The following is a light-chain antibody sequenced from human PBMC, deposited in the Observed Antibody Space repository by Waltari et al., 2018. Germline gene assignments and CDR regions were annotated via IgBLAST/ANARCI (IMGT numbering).Light chain of an antibody. J-gene: IGKJ1*01. Sequence: EIVLPQSPGTLSLSPGERATLSCRASQCVSSSYLAWYQQKPGQAPRLLIYGASSRATGISDRFSGSGSGTDFTLTISRLEPEDFAVYYGQQYGSSPKTFGQGPKVEIK. CDR3: QQYGSSPKT. V-gene: IGKV3-20*01. CDR2: GAS. CDR1: QCVSSSY.